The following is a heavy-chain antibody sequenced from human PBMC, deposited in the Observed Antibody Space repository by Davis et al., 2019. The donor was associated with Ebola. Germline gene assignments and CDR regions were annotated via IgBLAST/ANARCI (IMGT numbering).Heavy chain of an antibody. Sequence: MPGGSLRSSCAVHGGSISGYFWNCIRQPPGKGLEWIGEINHSGSTNYNPSLKRRVTISEDTSKNQFSLRLNSVTAADTAVYYCARECSSTINCRHGVWGQGTTVTVSS. CDR3: ARECSSTINCRHGV. V-gene: IGHV4-34*01. D-gene: IGHD2-2*01. J-gene: IGHJ6*02. CDR1: GGSISGYF. CDR2: INHSGST.